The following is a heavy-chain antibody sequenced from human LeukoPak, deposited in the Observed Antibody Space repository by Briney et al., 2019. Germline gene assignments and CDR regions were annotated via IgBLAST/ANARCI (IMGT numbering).Heavy chain of an antibody. Sequence: GGSLRLSCVASGLTFASHAVSWVRQAPGQGLEWVSSISESGDNTYYADSVKGRFTISRDTSKNTLYLQMNSLKAEDTAVYYCAKLLGEAGGPWGQGTLVTVSS. V-gene: IGHV3-23*01. CDR2: ISESGDNT. D-gene: IGHD3-10*01. CDR1: GLTFASHA. CDR3: AKLLGEAGGP. J-gene: IGHJ5*02.